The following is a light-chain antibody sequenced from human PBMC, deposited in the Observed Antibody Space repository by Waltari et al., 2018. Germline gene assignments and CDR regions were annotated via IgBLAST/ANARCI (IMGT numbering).Light chain of an antibody. CDR2: EVT. CDR3: SSYTSIKTPYVV. Sequence: QSALTQPASVSGSPGQSLTIPCTGTTRDVGRYNYVAWYQCHPGKAPELIMYEVTNRPSGVSDRFSGSKSGNTASLSISGLQPEDEADYYCSSYTSIKTPYVVFGGGTKVTVL. J-gene: IGLJ2*01. CDR1: TRDVGRYNY. V-gene: IGLV2-14*01.